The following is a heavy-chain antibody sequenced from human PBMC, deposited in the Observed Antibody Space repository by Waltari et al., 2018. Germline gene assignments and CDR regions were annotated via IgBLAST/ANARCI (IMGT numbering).Heavy chain of an antibody. J-gene: IGHJ4*02. Sequence: VQLVQSETEVKKPGASVMVSCKTSGYTFKSYAFSWVRQAPGKGLRWMGRVSGYNGDTFYAQIFQDRLTMTTETSTTTTYRELRNLRSDDTAIYYCARVSTNNGPGDLDYWGQGTLVTVSA. D-gene: IGHD2-8*01. CDR1: GYTFKSYA. CDR2: VSGYNGDT. V-gene: IGHV1-18*01. CDR3: ARVSTNNGPGDLDY.